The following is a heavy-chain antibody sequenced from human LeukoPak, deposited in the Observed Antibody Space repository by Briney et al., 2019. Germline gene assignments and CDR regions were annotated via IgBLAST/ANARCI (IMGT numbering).Heavy chain of an antibody. J-gene: IGHJ4*02. CDR2: ISYDGSNK. Sequence: GGSLRLSCAASGFPFSRHGMHWVRQVPGKGLEWLAVISYDGSNKAYADSVKGRFTISRDNSNNTLHLQMNSLRAEHTAVYYCGKDMARIYYYGSGEIDYWGQGTLVTVSS. D-gene: IGHD3-10*01. CDR3: GKDMARIYYYGSGEIDY. V-gene: IGHV3-30*18. CDR1: GFPFSRHG.